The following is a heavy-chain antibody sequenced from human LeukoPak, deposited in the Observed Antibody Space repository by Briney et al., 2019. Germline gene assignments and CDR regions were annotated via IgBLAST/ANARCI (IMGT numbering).Heavy chain of an antibody. J-gene: IGHJ4*02. Sequence: PGGSLRLSCAASGFTFSSYEMNWVRQAPGKGLEWVSHNSSSGSTIYYAGSVKGRFTIARDNAKNSVYRQMNSLRAEDTAVYYCARGSLHSAYGFDYCGEGTLVTVSS. CDR1: GFTFSSYE. V-gene: IGHV3-48*03. CDR2: NSSSGSTI. CDR3: ARGSLHSAYGFDY. D-gene: IGHD5-12*01.